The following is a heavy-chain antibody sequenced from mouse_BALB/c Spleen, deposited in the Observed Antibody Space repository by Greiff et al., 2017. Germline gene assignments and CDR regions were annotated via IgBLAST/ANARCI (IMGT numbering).Heavy chain of an antibody. J-gene: IGHJ4*01. D-gene: IGHD1-1*01. Sequence: EVHLVESGGGLVQPGGSRKLSCAASGFTFSSFGMHWVRQAPEKGLEWVAYISSGSSTIYYADTVKGRFTISRDNPKNTLFLQMTSLRSEDTAMYYCARNPYGSSPYYAMDYWGQGTSVTVSS. CDR2: ISSGSSTI. CDR1: GFTFSSFG. CDR3: ARNPYGSSPYYAMDY. V-gene: IGHV5-17*02.